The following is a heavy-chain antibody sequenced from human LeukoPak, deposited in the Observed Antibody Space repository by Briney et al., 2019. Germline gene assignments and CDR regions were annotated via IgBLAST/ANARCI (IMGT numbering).Heavy chain of an antibody. CDR1: GYTFTSYG. CDR2: ISAYNGNT. D-gene: IGHD3-10*01. V-gene: IGHV1-18*01. J-gene: IGHJ4*02. CDR3: ARDREYYYGSGSYYDY. Sequence: GASVKVSCKASGYTFTSYGISWVRQAPGQGLEWMGWISAYNGNTNYAQKLQGRVTMTTDTSTSTAYMELRSLRSDDTVVYYCARDREYYYGSGSYYDYWGQGTLVTVSS.